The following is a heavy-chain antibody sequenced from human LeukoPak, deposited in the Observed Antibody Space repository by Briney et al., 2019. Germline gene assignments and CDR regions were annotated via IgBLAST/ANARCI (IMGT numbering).Heavy chain of an antibody. Sequence: SETLSLTCTVSGGSITSYCWSWIRQPAGQGLEWIGRIYTSGSTNYNPSLKSRVTMSVDTSKNQFSLKLSSVTAADTAVYYCARGSSGWPNGYFQHWGQGTLVTVSS. V-gene: IGHV4-4*07. J-gene: IGHJ1*01. D-gene: IGHD6-19*01. CDR1: GGSITSYC. CDR2: IYTSGST. CDR3: ARGSSGWPNGYFQH.